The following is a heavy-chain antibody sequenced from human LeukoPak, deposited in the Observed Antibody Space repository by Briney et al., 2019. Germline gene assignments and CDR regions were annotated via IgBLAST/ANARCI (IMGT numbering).Heavy chain of an antibody. CDR2: TYYRSKWYN. CDR1: GDSVSSNSAT. CDR3: ARSLLDFGVVLEYYYYMDV. V-gene: IGHV6-1*01. Sequence: PSQTLSLTCAISGDSVSSNSATWNWITQSPSRGLEWLGRTYYRSKWYNDYAVSVKSRISINPDKSKNQFSLQLNSVTPEDTAVYYCARSLLDFGVVLEYYYYMDVWGKGTTVTVSS. D-gene: IGHD3-3*01. J-gene: IGHJ6*03.